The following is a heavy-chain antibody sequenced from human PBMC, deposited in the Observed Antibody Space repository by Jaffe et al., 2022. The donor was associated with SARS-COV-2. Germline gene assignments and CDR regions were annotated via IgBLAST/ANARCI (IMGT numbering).Heavy chain of an antibody. CDR2: IYYSGST. V-gene: IGHV4-39*01. D-gene: IGHD4-17*01. J-gene: IGHJ4*02. CDR1: GGSISSSSYY. CDR3: AKAETDDYGDYQYDY. Sequence: QLQLQESGPGLVKPSETLSLTCTVSGGSISSSSYYWGWIRQPPGKGLEWIGSIYYSGSTYYNPSLKSRVTISVDTSKNQFSLKLSSVTAADTAVYYCAKAETDDYGDYQYDYWGQGTLVTVSS.